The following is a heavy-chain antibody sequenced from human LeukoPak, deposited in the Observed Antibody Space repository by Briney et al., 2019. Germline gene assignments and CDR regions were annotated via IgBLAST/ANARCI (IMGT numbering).Heavy chain of an antibody. CDR1: GFTFSSYG. CDR3: AKDIERGFDYTNSLDY. J-gene: IGHJ4*02. Sequence: PGGSLRLSCAASGFTFSSYGMHWVRQAPGKGLEWVAFIRYDGSNKYYADSVKGRFAISRDDSKNMVYLQMNSLRVEDTAVYYCAKDIERGFDYTNSLDYWGQGTLVTVSS. D-gene: IGHD4-11*01. V-gene: IGHV3-30*02. CDR2: IRYDGSNK.